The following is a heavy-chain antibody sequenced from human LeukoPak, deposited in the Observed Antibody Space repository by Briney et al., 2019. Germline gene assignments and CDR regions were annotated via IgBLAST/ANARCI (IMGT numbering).Heavy chain of an antibody. V-gene: IGHV1-2*02. CDR3: ARDLRSGWYGSTVDY. CDR1: GYTFTGYY. CDR2: INPNSGGT. D-gene: IGHD6-19*01. J-gene: IGHJ4*02. Sequence: ASVKVSSKASGYTFTGYYMHWVRQAPGQGLEWMGWINPNSGGTNYAQKFQGRVTMTRDTSISTAYMELSRLRSDDTAVYYCARDLRSGWYGSTVDYWGQGTLVTVSS.